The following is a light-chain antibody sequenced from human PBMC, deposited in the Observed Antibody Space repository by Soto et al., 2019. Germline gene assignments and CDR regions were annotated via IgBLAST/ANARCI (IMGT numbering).Light chain of an antibody. CDR2: NNN. J-gene: IGLJ2*01. V-gene: IGLV1-44*01. CDR1: SSNIGSEY. CDR3: QSYDRSLNGPVV. Sequence: QSVLTQPPSASGTPGQTVTISCSGSSSNIGSEYVYWYQQFPGTAPRLLIYNNNRPSGVPDRFSGSKSGTSASLAITGLQAEDEADYYCQSYDRSLNGPVVFGGGTKLTVL.